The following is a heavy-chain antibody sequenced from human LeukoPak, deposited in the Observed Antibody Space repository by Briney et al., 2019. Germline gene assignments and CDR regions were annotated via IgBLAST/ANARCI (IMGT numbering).Heavy chain of an antibody. J-gene: IGHJ6*02. CDR2: INPNSGGT. CDR3: ARARRAAAGSPNYYGMDV. CDR1: GYTFTGYY. Sequence: ASVKVSCKASGYTFTGYYMHWVRQAPGQGLEWMGWINPNSGGTNYAQKFQGRVTITRDTSASTAYMELSSLRSEDTAVYYCARARRAAAGSPNYYGMDVWGQGTTVTVSS. V-gene: IGHV1-2*02. D-gene: IGHD6-13*01.